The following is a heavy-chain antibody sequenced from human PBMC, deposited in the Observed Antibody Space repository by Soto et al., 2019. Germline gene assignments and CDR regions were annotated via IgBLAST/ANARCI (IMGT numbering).Heavy chain of an antibody. D-gene: IGHD2-8*01. Sequence: QVHLVQSGAEVKKPGASVKVSCKASGYTFTDYYMHWVRQAPGQGLEWMGWINPNSGATSYAQRFQGKVTMNRDTSISTAYMDLSRLTSDDTAVYYCAREGGDIVQMVYALPWYWGQGTLVTVSS. V-gene: IGHV1-2*02. CDR3: AREGGDIVQMVYALPWY. CDR1: GYTFTDYY. J-gene: IGHJ4*02. CDR2: INPNSGAT.